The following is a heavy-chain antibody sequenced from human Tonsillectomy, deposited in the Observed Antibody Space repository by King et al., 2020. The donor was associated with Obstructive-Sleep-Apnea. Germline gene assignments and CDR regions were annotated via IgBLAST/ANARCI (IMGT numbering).Heavy chain of an antibody. CDR3: RPLYYYGMAG. Sequence: VQLVESGGGLVQPGGSLRLSCATSGLTFTSYWMAWVRQAPGKGLEWVANIKQDGSVQFYEDSVKGRFTISRDNAKSSVCLQMTSLRVEDTAVYYCRPLYYYGMAGWGQGTTVTVSS. CDR1: GLTFTSYW. J-gene: IGHJ6*02. V-gene: IGHV3-7*01. CDR2: IKQDGSVQ.